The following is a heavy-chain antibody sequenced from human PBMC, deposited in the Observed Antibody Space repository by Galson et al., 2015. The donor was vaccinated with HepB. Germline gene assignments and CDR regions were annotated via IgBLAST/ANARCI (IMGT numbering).Heavy chain of an antibody. CDR1: GYNFTSYW. CDR3: ARHSSSSSLYYYYYYMDV. V-gene: IGHV5-51*01. Sequence: QSGAEVKKPGESLKISCTGSGYNFTSYWIGWVRQMPGKGLEWMGIIYPGDSDTRYSPSFQGQVTISADKSISTAYLQWSSLKASDTAMYYCARHSSSSSLYYYYYYMDVWGKGTTVTVSS. J-gene: IGHJ6*03. D-gene: IGHD6-6*01. CDR2: IYPGDSDT.